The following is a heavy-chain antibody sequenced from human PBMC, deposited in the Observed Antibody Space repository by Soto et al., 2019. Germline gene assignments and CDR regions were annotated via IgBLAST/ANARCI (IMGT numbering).Heavy chain of an antibody. V-gene: IGHV1-69*13. D-gene: IGHD2-15*01. J-gene: IGHJ5*02. CDR3: ARDLGGCSAGSCRYNWFDP. Sequence: ASVKVSCKASEGTFSSYAISWVRQAPGQGLEWMGGIIPLYGTTNYAQKFQDRVTITADESTSTAYMELSSLRSQDTAVYYCARDLGGCSAGSCRYNWFDPWGQGTLVTVSS. CDR1: EGTFSSYA. CDR2: IIPLYGTT.